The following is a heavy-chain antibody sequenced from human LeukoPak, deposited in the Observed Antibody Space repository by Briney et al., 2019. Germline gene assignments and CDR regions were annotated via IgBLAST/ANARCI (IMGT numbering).Heavy chain of an antibody. D-gene: IGHD1-26*01. V-gene: IGHV3-7*01. CDR3: ARDKDVGASLFDH. Sequence: GGSLRLSCAASGFTFSSYWMHWVRQAPGKGLEWVANIQQDGSETYYVDSVKGRFTISRDNSKNSLYLQMNSLRAEDTAVYYCARDKDVGASLFDHWGQGTLVTVSS. J-gene: IGHJ4*02. CDR2: IQQDGSET. CDR1: GFTFSSYW.